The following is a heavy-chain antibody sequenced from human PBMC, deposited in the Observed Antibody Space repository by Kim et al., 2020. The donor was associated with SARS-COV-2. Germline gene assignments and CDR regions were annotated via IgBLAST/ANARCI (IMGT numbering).Heavy chain of an antibody. D-gene: IGHD2-21*02. CDR3: ARLGAYCGGDCYPVWVGVDY. CDR1: GYSFTSYW. V-gene: IGHV5-51*01. Sequence: GESLKISCKGSGYSFTSYWIGWVRQMPGKGLEWMGIIYPGDSDTRYSPSFQGQVTISADKSISTAYLQWSSLKASDTAMYYCARLGAYCGGDCYPVWVGVDYWGQGTLVTVSS. J-gene: IGHJ4*02. CDR2: IYPGDSDT.